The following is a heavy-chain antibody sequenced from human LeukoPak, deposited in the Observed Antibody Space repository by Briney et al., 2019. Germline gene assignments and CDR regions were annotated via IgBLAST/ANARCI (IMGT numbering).Heavy chain of an antibody. V-gene: IGHV5-51*01. Sequence: GESLKISCQASGYTFSSYWIAWVSQITRKGLECMGLIYPLDSDVRYSPALQGQVTISADKSTSTAYLQWSSLKASDTAMYYCARARRSSTPEVGDVFKTWYFFEYWGQGALVTVSS. CDR1: GYTFSSYW. CDR2: IYPLDSDV. CDR3: ARARRSSTPEVGDVFKTWYFFEY. D-gene: IGHD6-13*01. J-gene: IGHJ4*02.